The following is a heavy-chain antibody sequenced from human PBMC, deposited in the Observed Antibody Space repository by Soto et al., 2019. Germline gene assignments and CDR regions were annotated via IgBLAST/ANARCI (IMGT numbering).Heavy chain of an antibody. D-gene: IGHD3-10*01. Sequence: QLQLQESGPGLVKPSETLSLTCTVSGGSISSSSYYWGWIRQPPGKGLEWIGSIYYSGSTYYNPSLKSRVTISVDTSNNQFSLKLSSVTAADTAVYYCARSLLEVRGVYYYYYYGMDVWGQGTTVTVSS. V-gene: IGHV4-39*01. CDR3: ARSLLEVRGVYYYYYYGMDV. J-gene: IGHJ6*02. CDR1: GGSISSSSYY. CDR2: IYYSGST.